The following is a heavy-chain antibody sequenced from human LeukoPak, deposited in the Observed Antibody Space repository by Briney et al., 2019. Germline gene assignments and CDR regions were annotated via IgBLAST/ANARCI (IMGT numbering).Heavy chain of an antibody. V-gene: IGHV4-4*07. CDR1: GGSISSYY. D-gene: IGHD3-3*01. J-gene: IGHJ5*02. CDR3: ARDIGYYDFWSGYYYWFDP. Sequence: SETLSLTCTVSGGSISSYYWSWIRQPAGKGLEWIGRIYTSGSTNYSPSLKSRVTMSVDTSKNQFSLKLSSVTAADTAVYYCARDIGYYDFWSGYYYWFDPWGQGTLVTVSS. CDR2: IYTSGST.